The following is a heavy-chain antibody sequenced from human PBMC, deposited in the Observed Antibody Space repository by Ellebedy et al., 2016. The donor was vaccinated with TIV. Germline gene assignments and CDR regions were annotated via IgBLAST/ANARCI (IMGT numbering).Heavy chain of an antibody. Sequence: MPSETLSLTCSASGGSISSYYWSWIRQPPGRGLEWIGYNYYTGNTNYNPSLKSRVTISVDTSKNQFSLKLSSVTAADTAVYYCASHPYYYDGSGYYQAYFDYWGQGTLVTVSS. CDR3: ASHPYYYDGSGYYQAYFDY. CDR1: GGSISSYY. CDR2: NYYTGNT. D-gene: IGHD3-22*01. J-gene: IGHJ4*02. V-gene: IGHV4-59*01.